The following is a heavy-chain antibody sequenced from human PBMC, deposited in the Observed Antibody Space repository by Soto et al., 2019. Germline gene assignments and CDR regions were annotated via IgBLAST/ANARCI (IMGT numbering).Heavy chain of an antibody. J-gene: IGHJ6*02. CDR3: ARLEKWYYNYYGLDV. D-gene: IGHD1-26*01. CDR2: IDPGDSST. CDR1: GYSFTTYW. V-gene: IGHV5-10-1*01. Sequence: GESLKISCQGSGYSFTTYWISWVRQMPGKGLEWMGKIDPGDSSTNYSPSFRGHITISVDRSINTAHLQFSSLKAADTAVYYCARLEKWYYNYYGLDVWGPGTLVTVYS.